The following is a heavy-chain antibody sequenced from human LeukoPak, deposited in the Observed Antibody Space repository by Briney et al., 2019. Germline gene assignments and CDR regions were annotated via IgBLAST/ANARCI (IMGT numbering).Heavy chain of an antibody. CDR1: GFTFSSYG. Sequence: GGSLRLSCAASGFTFSSYGMNWVRQAPGKGLEWVSSISTSSSYIYYADSVKGRFTISRDNAKNSLNLQMNSLRVEDTAVYYCARDRDWNSGFDYWGQGTLVTVSS. CDR3: ARDRDWNSGFDY. V-gene: IGHV3-21*01. J-gene: IGHJ4*02. CDR2: ISTSSSYI. D-gene: IGHD1-7*01.